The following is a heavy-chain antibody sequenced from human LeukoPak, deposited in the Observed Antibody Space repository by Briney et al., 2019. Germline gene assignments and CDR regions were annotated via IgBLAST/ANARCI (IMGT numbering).Heavy chain of an antibody. CDR2: ISDSGSRI. J-gene: IGHJ4*02. V-gene: IGHV3-48*04. CDR1: GFTFSSYS. D-gene: IGHD6-13*01. CDR3: VRAPYSSSWFLFDY. Sequence: GGSLRLSCAASGFTFSSYSMNWVRQAPGKGLEWVSYISDSGSRIAYADSVRGRFTISRDNTENSLYLQMNSLRAEDTAVYYCVRAPYSSSWFLFDYWGQGTLVTVSS.